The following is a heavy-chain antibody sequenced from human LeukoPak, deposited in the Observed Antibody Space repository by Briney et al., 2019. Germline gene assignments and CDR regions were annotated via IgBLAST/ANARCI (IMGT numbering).Heavy chain of an antibody. CDR1: GFTFSSYS. J-gene: IGHJ4*02. CDR2: ITSSSYI. Sequence: TGGSLRLSCAASGFTFSSYSMNWVRQAPGKGLEWVSSITSSSYIYYADSVKGRFTISRDNAKNSLYLQMNSLRAEDTAVYYCARHVVAVGFDYWGQGTLVTVSS. V-gene: IGHV3-21*01. CDR3: ARHVVAVGFDY. D-gene: IGHD3-22*01.